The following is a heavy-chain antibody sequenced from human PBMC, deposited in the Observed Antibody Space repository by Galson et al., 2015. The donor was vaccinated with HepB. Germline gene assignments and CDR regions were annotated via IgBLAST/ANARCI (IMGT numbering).Heavy chain of an antibody. CDR1: GFTFNTYN. D-gene: IGHD6-13*01. V-gene: IGHV3-21*01. CDR3: ARELPQSWSFRVHNHVDRAFDI. CDR2: VSGTSGTI. J-gene: IGHJ3*02. Sequence: SLRLSCAASGFTFNTYNMNWVRLAPGKGLEWVSSVSGTSGTIYYADSVRGRFTTSRDNAKNSLYLQMNSLRAEDTAVYYCARELPQSWSFRVHNHVDRAFDIWGQGTVVTVSS.